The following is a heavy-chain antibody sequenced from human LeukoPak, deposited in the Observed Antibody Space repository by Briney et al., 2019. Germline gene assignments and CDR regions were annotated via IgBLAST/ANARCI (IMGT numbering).Heavy chain of an antibody. CDR2: ISSSSNYI. J-gene: IGHJ4*02. CDR3: ARDRITIFGVVES. CDR1: GFTFTSYT. Sequence: GGSLRLSCAASGFTFTSYTMNWVRQARGKGLAWVSSISSSSNYIYYADSVKGRFTISRDNAKNSLYLQMNSLRAEDTAVYYCARDRITIFGVVESWGQGTLVTVSS. V-gene: IGHV3-21*01. D-gene: IGHD3-3*01.